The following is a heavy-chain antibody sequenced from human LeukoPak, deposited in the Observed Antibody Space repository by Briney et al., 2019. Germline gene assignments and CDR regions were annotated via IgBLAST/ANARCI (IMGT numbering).Heavy chain of an antibody. CDR2: ISGDGGST. CDR3: AEVGRASGWYVFDY. J-gene: IGHJ4*02. D-gene: IGHD6-19*01. CDR1: GFTFDDYA. Sequence: GGSLRLSCAASGFTFDDYAMHWVRQAPGKGLEWVSLISGDGGSTYYADSVKGRFTISRDNSKNSLYLQMNSLRTEDTALYYCAEVGRASGWYVFDYWGQGTLVTVSS. V-gene: IGHV3-43*02.